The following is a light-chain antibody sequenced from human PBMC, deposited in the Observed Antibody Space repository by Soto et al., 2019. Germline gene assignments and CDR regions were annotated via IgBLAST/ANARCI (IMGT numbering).Light chain of an antibody. V-gene: IGLV1-51*01. CDR3: GSWXXXLTYV. CDR2: DNN. CDR1: SSNIGNNF. Sequence: QSVLTQPPSVSAAPGQKVTISCSGSSSNIGNNFVTWYQQLPGTAPKLLIYDNNKRPSGIPDRFSGSQSGTSATLGITGLQTGDEAVYYCGSWXXXLTYVFGTGTKLTVL. J-gene: IGLJ1*01.